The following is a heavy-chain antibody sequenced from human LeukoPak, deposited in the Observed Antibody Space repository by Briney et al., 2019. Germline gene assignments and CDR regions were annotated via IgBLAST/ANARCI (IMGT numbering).Heavy chain of an antibody. J-gene: IGHJ4*02. CDR2: FDPEDGET. D-gene: IGHD6-19*01. CDR1: GYTLNELS. Sequence: ASVKVSCKVSGYTLNELSMHWVRQAPGKGLEWMGGFDPEDGETIYAQKFQGRVTMTEDTSTDTAYMELSSLRSEDTAVYYCATQGGVRIAVAGTWVYWGQGTLVTVSS. V-gene: IGHV1-24*01. CDR3: ATQGGVRIAVAGTWVY.